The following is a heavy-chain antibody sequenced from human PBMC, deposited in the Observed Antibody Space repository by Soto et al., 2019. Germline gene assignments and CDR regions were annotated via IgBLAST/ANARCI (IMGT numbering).Heavy chain of an antibody. J-gene: IGHJ6*02. CDR1: GGSISSYY. V-gene: IGHV4-59*01. Sequence: SETLSLTCTVSGGSISSYYWSWIRQPPGKGLEWIGYIYYSGSTNYNPSLKSRVTISVDTSKNQFSLKLSSVTAADTALYYCARDFGVVPADSYGMDVWGQGTTVTVSS. D-gene: IGHD2-2*01. CDR3: ARDFGVVPADSYGMDV. CDR2: IYYSGST.